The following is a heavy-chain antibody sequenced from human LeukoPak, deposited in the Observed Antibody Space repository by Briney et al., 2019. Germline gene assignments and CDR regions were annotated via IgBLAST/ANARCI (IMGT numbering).Heavy chain of an antibody. V-gene: IGHV1-46*01. CDR1: GYTFTSYY. Sequence: ASVKVSCKASGYTFTSYYMHWVRQAPGQGLEWMGIINPSGGSTSYAQKFQGRVTMTRDTSTSTVYMELSSLRSEDTAVYYCARDAAMYSSGWYFDYWGQGTSVTVSS. CDR2: INPSGGST. D-gene: IGHD6-19*01. CDR3: ARDAAMYSSGWYFDY. J-gene: IGHJ4*02.